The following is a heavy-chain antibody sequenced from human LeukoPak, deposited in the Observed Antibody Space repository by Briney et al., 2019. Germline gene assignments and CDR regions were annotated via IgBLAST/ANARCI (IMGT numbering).Heavy chain of an antibody. D-gene: IGHD3-10*01. V-gene: IGHV4-34*01. CDR2: INHSGST. CDR1: GGSFSVYY. J-gene: IGHJ4*02. CDR3: AANSADENTLGSSYKV. Sequence: PSETLSLTCAVYGGSFSVYYWNWIRQPPGKGLEWIGEINHSGSTNYNPSLKSRVTISVDTSKNHFSLRLTSVNAADTAVYYCAANSADENTLGSSYKVWGQGTLVTVSS.